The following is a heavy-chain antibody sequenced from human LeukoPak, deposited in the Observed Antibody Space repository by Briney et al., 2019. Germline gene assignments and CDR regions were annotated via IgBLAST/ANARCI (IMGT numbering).Heavy chain of an antibody. Sequence: PSETLSLTCAVYGGSFSGYYWSWIRQPPGKGLEWIGYLYYSGSTNYNPSLKSRVTISVDTSKNQFSLKLSSVTAADTAVYYCARGYCSGGSCLSGLAFPDYWGQGTLVTVSS. CDR3: ARGYCSGGSCLSGLAFPDY. CDR1: GGSFSGYY. CDR2: LYYSGST. D-gene: IGHD2-15*01. V-gene: IGHV4-59*08. J-gene: IGHJ4*02.